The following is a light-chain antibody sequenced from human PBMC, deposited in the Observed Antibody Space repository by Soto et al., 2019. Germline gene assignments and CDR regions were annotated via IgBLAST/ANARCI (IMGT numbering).Light chain of an antibody. CDR1: QSVAGN. J-gene: IGKJ1*01. CDR3: QQYNNWPQT. Sequence: EIVMTQSPATLSVSPGERATLSCRASQSVAGNLAWYQQKPGQAPRLLIYGASTRATGFPARFSGSGSGTEFTLTISSLQSEDFAVYYCQQYNNWPQTFGQGTKMEIK. V-gene: IGKV3-15*01. CDR2: GAS.